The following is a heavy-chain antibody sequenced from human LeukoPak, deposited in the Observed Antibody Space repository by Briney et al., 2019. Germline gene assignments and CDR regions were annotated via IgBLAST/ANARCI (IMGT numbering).Heavy chain of an antibody. J-gene: IGHJ4*02. Sequence: ASVKISCKASGGTFSSYTISWVRQAPGQGLEWMGRIIPILGIANYVQKFQGRVTITADKSTSTAYMELSSLRAEDTAVYYCAKVSAARGYFDYWGQGTLVTVSS. V-gene: IGHV1-69*02. CDR2: IIPILGIA. CDR1: GGTFSSYT. D-gene: IGHD6-6*01. CDR3: AKVSAARGYFDY.